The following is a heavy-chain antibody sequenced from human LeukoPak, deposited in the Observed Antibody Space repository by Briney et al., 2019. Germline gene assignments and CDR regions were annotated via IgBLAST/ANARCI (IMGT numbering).Heavy chain of an antibody. V-gene: IGHV1-8*01. CDR2: MNPNSGNT. CDR3: ARRNTIMVAGLDY. D-gene: IGHD5-24*01. CDR1: GYTFTSYD. J-gene: IGHJ4*02. Sequence: ASVKVSCKASGYTFTSYDINWVRQATGQGLEWMGWMNPNSGNTGYAQKVQGRVTMTRNTSISTAFMELSSLRSEDTAVYYCARRNTIMVAGLDYWGQGTLVTVSS.